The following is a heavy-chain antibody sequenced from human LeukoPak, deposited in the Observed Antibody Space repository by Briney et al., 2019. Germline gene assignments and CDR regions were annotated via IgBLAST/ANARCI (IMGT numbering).Heavy chain of an antibody. CDR1: GFTFSSYW. CDR2: INSDGSST. Sequence: GGSLRLSCAASGFTFSSYWMHWVRQAPGKGLVWASRINSDGSSTSYADSVKGRFTISRDNAKNTLYLQMNSLRAEDTAVYYCARAIGSGRDVYFYYYMDVWGKGTAVTVSS. CDR3: ARAIGSGRDVYFYYYMDV. J-gene: IGHJ6*03. V-gene: IGHV3-74*01. D-gene: IGHD3-10*01.